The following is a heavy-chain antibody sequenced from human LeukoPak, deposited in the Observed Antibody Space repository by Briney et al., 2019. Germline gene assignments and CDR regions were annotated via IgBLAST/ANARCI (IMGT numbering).Heavy chain of an antibody. V-gene: IGHV3-30*18. J-gene: IGHJ2*01. Sequence: PGGSLRLSCAASGFTFSSYGMHWVRQAPGKGLEWVAVISYDGSNKYYADSVKGRFTISRDNSKNTLYLQMNSLRAEDTAVYYCAKGALYGDYTYWYFDLWGRGTLVTVSS. D-gene: IGHD4-17*01. CDR3: AKGALYGDYTYWYFDL. CDR1: GFTFSSYG. CDR2: ISYDGSNK.